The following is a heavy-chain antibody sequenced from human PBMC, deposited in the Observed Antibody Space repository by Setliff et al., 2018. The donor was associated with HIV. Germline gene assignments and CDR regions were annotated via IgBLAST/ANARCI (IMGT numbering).Heavy chain of an antibody. CDR3: ARXLWXGGTTFDY. Sequence: PSETLSLTCTVSGGSISSRSYYWSWLRQPAGKGLEWIGRIYSNGNTDYNPSLKSRVTISEDTSKNQFSLKVNSVTAADTAMYYCARXLWXGGTTFDYWGQGTLVTVSS. J-gene: IGHJ4*02. V-gene: IGHV4-61*02. CDR2: IYSNGNT. D-gene: IGHD3-16*01. CDR1: GGSISSRSYY.